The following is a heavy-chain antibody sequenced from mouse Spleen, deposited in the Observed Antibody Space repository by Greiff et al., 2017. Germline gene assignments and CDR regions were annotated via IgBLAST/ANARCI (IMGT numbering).Heavy chain of an antibody. J-gene: IGHJ4*01. CDR1: GYTFTDYE. D-gene: IGHD2-13*01. CDR2: IDPETGGT. CDR3: TRGYYGDYGAMDY. V-gene: IGHV1-15*01. Sequence: QVQLKESGAELVRPGASVTLSCKASGYTFTDYEMHWVKQTPVHGLEWIGAIDPETGGTAYNQKFKGKAILTADKSSSTAYMELRSLTSEDSAVYYCTRGYYGDYGAMDYWGQGTSVTVSS.